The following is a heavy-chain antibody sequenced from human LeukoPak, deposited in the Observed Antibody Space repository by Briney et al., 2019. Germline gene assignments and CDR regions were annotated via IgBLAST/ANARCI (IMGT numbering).Heavy chain of an antibody. CDR3: ARAGLPSGYYYYYYGMDV. V-gene: IGHV3-11*01. J-gene: IGHJ6*02. D-gene: IGHD3-22*01. CDR1: GFTFSDYY. Sequence: GGSLRLSCAASGFTFSDYYMSWIRQAPGKGLEWVSYISSSGSTIYYADSVKGRFTISRDNAKNSLYLQINSLRAEDTAVYYCARAGLPSGYYYYYYGMDVWGQGTTVTVSS. CDR2: ISSSGSTI.